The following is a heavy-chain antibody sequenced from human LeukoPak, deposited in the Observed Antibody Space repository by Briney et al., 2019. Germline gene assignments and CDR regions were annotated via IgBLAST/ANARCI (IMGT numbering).Heavy chain of an antibody. J-gene: IGHJ4*02. V-gene: IGHV3-30*18. CDR2: ISYDGSNK. CDR3: AKGIAVADTMPPADY. CDR1: GFTFSSYG. Sequence: TGGSLRLSCAASGFTFSSYGMHWVRQAPGKGLEWVAVISYDGSNKYYADSVKGRFTISRDNSKNTLYLQMNSLRAEDTAVYYCAKGIAVADTMPPADYWGQGTLVTVSS. D-gene: IGHD6-19*01.